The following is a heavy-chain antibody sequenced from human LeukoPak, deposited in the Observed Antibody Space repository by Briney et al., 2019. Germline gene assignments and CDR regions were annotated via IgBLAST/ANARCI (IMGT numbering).Heavy chain of an antibody. D-gene: IGHD3-16*02. J-gene: IGHJ4*02. V-gene: IGHV1-8*02. CDR1: GYTFTSYG. CDR2: MNPNSGNT. CDR3: ARDYGELSHPFDY. Sequence: GASVKVSCKASGYTFTSYGISWVRQAPGQGLEWMGWMNPNSGNTGYAQKFQGRVTMTRNTSISTAYMELSSLRSEDTAVYYCARDYGELSHPFDYWGQGTLVTVSS.